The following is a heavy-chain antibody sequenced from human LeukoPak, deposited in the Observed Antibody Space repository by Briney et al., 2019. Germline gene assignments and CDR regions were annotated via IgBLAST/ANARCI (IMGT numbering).Heavy chain of an antibody. CDR1: GFTFSSYA. Sequence: GGSLRLSCAASGFTFSSYAMHWVRQAPGKGLEYVSAISSNGGSTYYANSVKGRFTISRDNSKNTLYLQMGSLRAEDMAVYYCARGERGYSGYYGGYWGQGTLVTVSS. CDR3: ARGERGYSGYYGGY. V-gene: IGHV3-64*01. CDR2: ISSNGGST. D-gene: IGHD5-12*01. J-gene: IGHJ4*02.